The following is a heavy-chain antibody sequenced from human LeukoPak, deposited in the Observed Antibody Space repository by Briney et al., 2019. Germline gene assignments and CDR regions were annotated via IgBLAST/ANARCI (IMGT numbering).Heavy chain of an antibody. CDR1: GGSISRSTFY. CDR2: IYYSGST. CDR3: ASRAAAGNE. J-gene: IGHJ4*02. D-gene: IGHD6-13*01. V-gene: IGHV4-39*01. Sequence: SETLSLTCTVSGGSISRSTFYWGWIRPPPGQGLEWIGSIYYSGSTYYNPSLKSRVTISVDTSMNQFSLKLSSVTAADTAVHYCASRAAAGNEWGQGTLVTVSS.